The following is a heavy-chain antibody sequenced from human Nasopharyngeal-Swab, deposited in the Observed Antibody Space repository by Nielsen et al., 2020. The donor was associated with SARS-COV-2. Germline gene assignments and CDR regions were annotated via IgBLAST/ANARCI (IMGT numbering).Heavy chain of an antibody. CDR2: INHSGST. V-gene: IGHV4-34*01. Sequence: WIRQPPGKGLEWIGEINHSGSTNYNPSLKSRVTISVDTSKNQFSLKLSSVTAADTAGEEWARVSWEGSYYYYMDVWGKGTTVTVSS. CDR3: ARVSWEGSYYYYMDV. J-gene: IGHJ6*03. D-gene: IGHD1-26*01.